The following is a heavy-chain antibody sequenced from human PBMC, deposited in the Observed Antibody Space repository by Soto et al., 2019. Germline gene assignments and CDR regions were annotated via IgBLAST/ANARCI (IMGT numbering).Heavy chain of an antibody. J-gene: IGHJ3*02. Sequence: GGSLRLSCAASGFTFSSYWMSWVRQAPGKGLEWVANIKQDGSEKYYVDSVKGRFTISRDNAKNSLYLQMNSLRAEDTAVYYCARAGPDIVVVPAAIPPHHPHAFDIWGQGTMVTVSS. CDR1: GFTFSSYW. V-gene: IGHV3-7*04. CDR2: IKQDGSEK. CDR3: ARAGPDIVVVPAAIPPHHPHAFDI. D-gene: IGHD2-2*01.